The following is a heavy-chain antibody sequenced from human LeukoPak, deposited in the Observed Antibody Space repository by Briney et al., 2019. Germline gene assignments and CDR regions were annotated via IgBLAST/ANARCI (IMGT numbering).Heavy chain of an antibody. CDR3: AREPVLNWFDP. Sequence: PGGSLRLSCAASGFTFSSYSMNWVRQAPGKGLEWVSSISSSSSYIYYADSVKGRFSISRDNAKNSLYLQMNSLRAEDTAVYYCAREPVLNWFDPWGQGTLVTVSS. CDR1: GFTFSSYS. D-gene: IGHD6-6*01. V-gene: IGHV3-21*01. J-gene: IGHJ5*02. CDR2: ISSSSSYI.